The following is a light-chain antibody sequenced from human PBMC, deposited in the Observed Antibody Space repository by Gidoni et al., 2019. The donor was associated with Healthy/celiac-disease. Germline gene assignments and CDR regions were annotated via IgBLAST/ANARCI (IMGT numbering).Light chain of an antibody. CDR1: QSVLYSSNNKNY. J-gene: IGKJ1*01. V-gene: IGKV4-1*01. CDR2: WAS. CDR3: QQYYSTPPT. Sequence: DIVMTQSQDSLAVSLGERATIHCNSSQSVLYSSNNKNYLAWYQQKPGQPPKLLIDWASTRESGVPDRFSGSGSGTDFTLTISSLQAEDVAVYYCQQYYSTPPTFGQGTKVEIK.